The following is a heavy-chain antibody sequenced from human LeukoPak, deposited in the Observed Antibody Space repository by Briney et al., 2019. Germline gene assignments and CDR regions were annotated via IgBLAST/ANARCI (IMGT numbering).Heavy chain of an antibody. D-gene: IGHD3-10*01. CDR1: GGTFSSYA. Sequence: SVKVSCMASGGTFSSYAISWVRQAPGQELEWMGRIIPILGIANYAQKFQGRVTITADKSTSTAYMELSSLRSEDTAVYYCALGLDGSGSYYYFDYWGQGTQVTVSS. V-gene: IGHV1-69*04. CDR2: IIPILGIA. CDR3: ALGLDGSGSYYYFDY. J-gene: IGHJ4*02.